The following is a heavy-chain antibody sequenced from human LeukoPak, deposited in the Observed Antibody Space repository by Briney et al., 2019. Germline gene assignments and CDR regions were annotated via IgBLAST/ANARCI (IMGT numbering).Heavy chain of an antibody. CDR2: ISGYNSKT. J-gene: IGHJ4*02. CDR3: ARSQGWSVAGAVDYFDY. Sequence: ASVKVSCKASGYTFTSYGISWVRQAPGQGLEWMGWISGYNSKTNYAQKFQRRITMTTDTSTSTAYMELSSLRSDDTAVYYCARSQGWSVAGAVDYFDYWGQGTLVTVSS. D-gene: IGHD6-19*01. CDR1: GYTFTSYG. V-gene: IGHV1-18*01.